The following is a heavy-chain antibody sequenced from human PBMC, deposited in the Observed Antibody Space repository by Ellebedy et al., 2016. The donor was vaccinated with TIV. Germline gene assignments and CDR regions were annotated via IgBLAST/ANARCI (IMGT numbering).Heavy chain of an antibody. V-gene: IGHV3-15*01. D-gene: IGHD3-10*01. CDR2: IKSKTDGGTT. CDR1: GFSFGGAW. Sequence: PGGSLRLSCAASGFSFGGAWMSWVRQAPGKGREWVGRIKSKTDGGTTAYAAPLKGRFTISRDDSKYILYLQMNSLKTEDTAVYYCTTPQWGNYYDSGIYPHHGRYYYYSMDVWGQGTTVTVSS. J-gene: IGHJ6*02. CDR3: TTPQWGNYYDSGIYPHHGRYYYYSMDV.